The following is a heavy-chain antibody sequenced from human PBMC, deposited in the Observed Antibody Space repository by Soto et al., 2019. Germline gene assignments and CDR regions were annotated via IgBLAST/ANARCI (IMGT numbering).Heavy chain of an antibody. V-gene: IGHV5-51*01. D-gene: IGHD2-21*01. J-gene: IGHJ5*02. CDR3: ARRGHDCGTSNCRFEP. Sequence: PGESLQISCKASGYSFSDYWIGCVRQMPGRGLEWMGIIYPGDSDTRYSASFQGQVTISADKSISTTFLQWSSLKASDTAMYYCARRGHDCGTSNCRFEPWGKGTLVSVCS. CDR1: GYSFSDYW. CDR2: IYPGDSDT.